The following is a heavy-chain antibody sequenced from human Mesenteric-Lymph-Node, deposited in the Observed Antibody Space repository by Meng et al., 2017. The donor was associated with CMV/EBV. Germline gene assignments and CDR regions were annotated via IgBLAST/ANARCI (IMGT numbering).Heavy chain of an antibody. CDR2: IGSGSIYI. Sequence: GESLKISCAASGLSFTTYSMNWVRQAPGKGLEWVSSIGSGSIYIFYADSVKGRFTISRDNAKNSLYLQMNSLRAEDTAVYYCASQRYCSSTSCYPLDYWGQGTLVTVSS. J-gene: IGHJ4*02. D-gene: IGHD2-2*01. CDR1: GLSFTTYS. V-gene: IGHV3-21*01. CDR3: ASQRYCSSTSCYPLDY.